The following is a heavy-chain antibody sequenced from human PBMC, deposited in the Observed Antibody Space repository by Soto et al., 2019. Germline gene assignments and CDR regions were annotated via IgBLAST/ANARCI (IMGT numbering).Heavy chain of an antibody. D-gene: IGHD6-13*01. J-gene: IGHJ6*02. CDR2: INSDGSST. V-gene: IGHV3-74*01. CDR3: ARDLQVIAAAGTPYYYYGMDV. Sequence: PVGSLRLSCAASGFTFSSYWMHWVRQAPGKGLVWVSRINSDGSSTSYADSVKGRFTISRDNAKNTLYPQMNSLRAEDTAVYYCARDLQVIAAAGTPYYYYGMDVWGQGTTVTVSS. CDR1: GFTFSSYW.